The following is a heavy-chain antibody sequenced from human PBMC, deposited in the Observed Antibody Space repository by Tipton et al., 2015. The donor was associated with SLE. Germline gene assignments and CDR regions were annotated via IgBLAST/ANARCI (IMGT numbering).Heavy chain of an antibody. J-gene: IGHJ4*02. V-gene: IGHV4-38-2*02. CDR3: ARGTRGVIYY. CDR1: GYSISSSYY. Sequence: LRLSCIVSGYSISSSYYWGWIRQPPGKGLEWIGSIYYSGSTYYNPSLKSRVTISVDTSKNQFSLKLSSVTAADTAVYYCARGTRGVIYYWGQGTLVTVSS. D-gene: IGHD3-10*01. CDR2: IYYSGST.